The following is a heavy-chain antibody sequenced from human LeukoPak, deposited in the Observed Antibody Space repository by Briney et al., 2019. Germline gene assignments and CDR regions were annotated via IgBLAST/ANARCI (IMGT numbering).Heavy chain of an antibody. J-gene: IGHJ6*03. CDR1: GGSISSGDYY. CDR3: ARGFGGYSSPHMDV. Sequence: KSSETLSLTCTVSGGSISSGDYYWSWIRQPPGKGLEWIGYIYYSGSTYYNPSLKSRVTISVDTSKNQFSLKLSSVTAADTAVYYCARGFGGYSSPHMDVWGKGTTVTVSS. CDR2: IYYSGST. V-gene: IGHV4-30-4*01. D-gene: IGHD6-19*01.